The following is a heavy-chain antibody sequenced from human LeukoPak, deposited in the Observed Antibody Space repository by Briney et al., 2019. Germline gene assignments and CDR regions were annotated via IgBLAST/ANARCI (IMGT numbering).Heavy chain of an antibody. Sequence: PGRSLRLSCAASGFTFSSYCMRWVRQAPGKGLEWVAVISYDGSNKYYADSVKGRFTISRDNTKNTLYLQMNSLRVEDTAVYYCAKVSFSGSHYNWFDPWGQGTLVSVS. CDR1: GFTFSSYC. CDR3: AKVSFSGSHYNWFDP. V-gene: IGHV3-30*18. J-gene: IGHJ5*02. D-gene: IGHD3-10*01. CDR2: ISYDGSNK.